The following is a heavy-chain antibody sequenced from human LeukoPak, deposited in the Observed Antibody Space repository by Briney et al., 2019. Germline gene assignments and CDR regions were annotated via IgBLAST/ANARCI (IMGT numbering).Heavy chain of an antibody. V-gene: IGHV3-21*01. J-gene: IGHJ4*02. Sequence: GGSLRLSCAASGFTFSSYLMNWVRQAPGKGLEWVSSISSSSSYIYYADSVKGRFTISRDNAKNSLYLQMNSLRAEDTAVYYCARALYSSSSGGFDYWGQGTLVTVSS. CDR1: GFTFSSYL. CDR2: ISSSSSYI. D-gene: IGHD6-6*01. CDR3: ARALYSSSSGGFDY.